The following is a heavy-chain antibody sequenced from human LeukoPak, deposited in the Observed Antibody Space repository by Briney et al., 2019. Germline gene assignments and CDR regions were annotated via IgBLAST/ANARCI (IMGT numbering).Heavy chain of an antibody. CDR1: GFTFSSYA. Sequence: PGRSLRLSCAASGFTFSSYAMHWVRQAPGKGLEWVAVISYDGSNKYCADSVKGRFTISRDNSKNTLYLQMNSLRAEDTAVYYCVRDRRGYSYGDFDYWGQGTLVTVSS. J-gene: IGHJ4*02. CDR2: ISYDGSNK. D-gene: IGHD5-18*01. CDR3: VRDRRGYSYGDFDY. V-gene: IGHV3-30*04.